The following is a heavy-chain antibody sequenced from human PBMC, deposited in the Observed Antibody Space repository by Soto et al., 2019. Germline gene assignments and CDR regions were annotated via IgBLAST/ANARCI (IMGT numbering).Heavy chain of an antibody. CDR1: GFTFSSYS. J-gene: IGHJ2*01. V-gene: IGHV3-21*01. Sequence: GGSLRLSCAASGFTFSSYSMNWVRQAPGKGLEWVSSISTTSSYICYADSLKGRFTISRDNAENSLYLQMNSLRAEDTAVYYCARGPRYHWYFDLWGRGTLVTVS. CDR2: ISTTSSYI. CDR3: ARGPRYHWYFDL. D-gene: IGHD3-16*02.